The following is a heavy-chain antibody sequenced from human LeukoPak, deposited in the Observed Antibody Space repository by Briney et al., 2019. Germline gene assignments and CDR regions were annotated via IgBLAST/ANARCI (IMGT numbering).Heavy chain of an antibody. Sequence: GGSLRLSCAASGFTFSSYAMGWVRQAPGKGLEWVSAINDRGGRTNYADSVKGRFTISRDNSKNTLYLQMNSLRAEDMAVYYCARDLPRTLGYCSSTSCSHFDYWGQGTLVTVSS. V-gene: IGHV3-23*01. CDR1: GFTFSSYA. D-gene: IGHD2-2*01. J-gene: IGHJ4*02. CDR2: INDRGGRT. CDR3: ARDLPRTLGYCSSTSCSHFDY.